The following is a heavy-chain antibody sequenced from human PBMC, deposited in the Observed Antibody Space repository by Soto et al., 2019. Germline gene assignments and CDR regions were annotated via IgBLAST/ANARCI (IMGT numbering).Heavy chain of an antibody. CDR3: AKFVPTPCHLLD. CDR2: VYYSGST. V-gene: IGHV4-59*01. J-gene: IGHJ4*02. Sequence: SETLSLTCTVSCSSISPYYWSWIRQPPGKALEWIGYVYYSGSTTYNPSLESRVTISVDSSNNQFSLKLTSVTSADTAVYYCAKFVPTPCHLLDWGPGTLVTVSS. CDR1: CSSISPYY. D-gene: IGHD2-21*01.